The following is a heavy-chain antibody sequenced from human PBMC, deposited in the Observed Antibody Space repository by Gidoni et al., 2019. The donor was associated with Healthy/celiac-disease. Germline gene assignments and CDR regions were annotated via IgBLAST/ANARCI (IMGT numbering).Heavy chain of an antibody. J-gene: IGHJ5*02. CDR2: LLPILGIA. CDR1: GGTVSSDT. Sequence: VQLVQSGAEVKKPRPSVKVDGQAPGGTVSSDTISWVRQAPGQGLECMGRLLPILGIANSAQKFQGRVPITAAKSTTTAYMELSSLRSEDTAVYSCARASRGDSSSSGRGWFDPWGQGTLVTVSS. D-gene: IGHD6-6*01. V-gene: IGHV1-69*02. CDR3: ARASRGDSSSSGRGWFDP.